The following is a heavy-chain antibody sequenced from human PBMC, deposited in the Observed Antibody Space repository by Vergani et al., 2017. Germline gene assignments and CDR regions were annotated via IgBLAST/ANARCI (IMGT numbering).Heavy chain of an antibody. D-gene: IGHD6-19*01. J-gene: IGHJ6*02. CDR1: GYTFTSYY. CDR2: INPSGGST. Sequence: QVQLVQSGAEVKKPGASVKVSCKASGYTFTSYYMHWVRQAPGQGLEWMGIINPSGGSTSSAQKFQGRVTMTRDTSTSTVYMELSSLRSEDTAVYYCARIGLRDGSGWGYHYYYYYGMDVWGQGTTVTVSS. CDR3: ARIGLRDGSGWGYHYYYYYGMDV. V-gene: IGHV1-46*03.